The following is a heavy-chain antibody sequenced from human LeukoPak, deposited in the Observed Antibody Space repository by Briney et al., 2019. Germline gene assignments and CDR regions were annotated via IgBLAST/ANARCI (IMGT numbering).Heavy chain of an antibody. CDR1: GGTFSSYA. D-gene: IGHD6-6*01. CDR2: IIPIFGTA. Sequence: ASVKVSCKASGGTFSSYAISWVRQAPGQGLEWMGGIIPIFGTASYAQKFQGRVTITADESTSTAYMELSSLRSEDTAVYYCARDREIAASHYMDVWGKGTTVTVSS. J-gene: IGHJ6*03. V-gene: IGHV1-69*13. CDR3: ARDREIAASHYMDV.